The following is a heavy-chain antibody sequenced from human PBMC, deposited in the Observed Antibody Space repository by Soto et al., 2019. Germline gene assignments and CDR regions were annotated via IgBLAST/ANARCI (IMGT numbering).Heavy chain of an antibody. CDR3: AKDSAIVAYGMDV. CDR2: ISFDGSNK. Sequence: GGSLRLSCAASGFIFSSYGMHWVRQAPGKGLEWVAVISFDGSNKYYADSVKGRFTISRDNSKNTLYLQMNSLRAEDTAIYYCAKDSAIVAYGMDVWGQGTTVTVSS. CDR1: GFIFSSYG. V-gene: IGHV3-30*18. J-gene: IGHJ6*02. D-gene: IGHD5-12*01.